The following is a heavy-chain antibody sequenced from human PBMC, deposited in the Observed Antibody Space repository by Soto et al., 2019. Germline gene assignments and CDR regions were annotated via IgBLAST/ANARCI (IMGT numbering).Heavy chain of an antibody. CDR2: VYYRGRS. Sequence: SETLSLTCTVSGGSVTNSSYYWGWIRQSPGKGLEWIGSVYYRGRSYSKSSVKSRVTISVDTSKNRFSLSLNSVTASDTAVYFCVGQRTTVPTQAYFDYWGPGALVT. D-gene: IGHD4-17*01. J-gene: IGHJ4*02. CDR3: VGQRTTVPTQAYFDY. CDR1: GGSVTNSSYY. V-gene: IGHV4-39*01.